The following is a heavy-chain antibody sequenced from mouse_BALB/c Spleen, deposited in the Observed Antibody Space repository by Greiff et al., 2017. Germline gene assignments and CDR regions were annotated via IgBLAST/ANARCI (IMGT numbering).Heavy chain of an antibody. CDR2: IWAGGST. J-gene: IGHJ4*01. CDR1: GFSLTSYG. V-gene: IGHV2-9*02. D-gene: IGHD2-2*01. Sequence: VMLVESGPGLVAPSQSLSITCTVSGFSLTSYGVHWVRQPPGKGLEWLGVIWAGGSTNYNSALMSRLSISKDNFKSQVFLKMNSLQTDDTAMYYCARGGVTTGLYYAMDYWGQGTSVTVSS. CDR3: ARGGVTTGLYYAMDY.